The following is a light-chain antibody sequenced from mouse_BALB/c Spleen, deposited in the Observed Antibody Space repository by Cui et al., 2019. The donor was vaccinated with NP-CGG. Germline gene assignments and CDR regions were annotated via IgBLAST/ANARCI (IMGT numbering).Light chain of an antibody. CDR3: ALWYSNHWV. CDR2: GTN. CDR1: TGAVTTSNY. J-gene: IGLJ1*01. V-gene: IGLV1*01. Sequence: QAVVTQESALTTPPGETVTLTCRSSTGAVTTSNYANWVQEKPDHLFTGLIGGTNNRAPGAPARFSGSLIGDKAALTITGAQTEDEAIYFCALWYSNHWVFGGGTKLTVL.